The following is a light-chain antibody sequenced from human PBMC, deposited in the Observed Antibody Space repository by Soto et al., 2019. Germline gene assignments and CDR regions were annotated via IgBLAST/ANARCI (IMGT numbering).Light chain of an antibody. Sequence: EVVMTQSPATLSVSPGGRATLSCRASQSISNKLAWYQQKPGQAPRLLIYGASTRAAGVPARFSGSGSETYFTLTISSLQSEDFAIYYCQQYNNWPPYTFGQGTKLEI. V-gene: IGKV3-15*01. J-gene: IGKJ2*01. CDR3: QQYNNWPPYT. CDR2: GAS. CDR1: QSISNK.